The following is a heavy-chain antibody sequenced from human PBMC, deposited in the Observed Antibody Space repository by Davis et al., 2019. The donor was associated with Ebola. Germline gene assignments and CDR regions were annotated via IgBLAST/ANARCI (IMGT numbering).Heavy chain of an antibody. CDR3: AKGTYYYGSGRPDY. CDR1: GFTFSTYG. CDR2: ISYDGSNK. Sequence: GGSLRLSCAASGFTFSTYGMHRVRQGPGKGLKWVAVISYDGSNKYYADSVKGRFTISRDNSKNTLYLQMNSLRAEDTAVYYCAKGTYYYGSGRPDYWGQGTLVTVSS. V-gene: IGHV3-30*18. J-gene: IGHJ4*02. D-gene: IGHD3-10*01.